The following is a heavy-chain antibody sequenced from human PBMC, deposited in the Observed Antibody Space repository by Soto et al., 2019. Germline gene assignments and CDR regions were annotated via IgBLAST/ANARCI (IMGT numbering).Heavy chain of an antibody. Sequence: QITLKESGHTLVKPTQTLTLTCTFSGFSLSTSGVGVGWIRQPPGKALQWLALIYWDDDKRYSPSLKSRLTITKDTSKKQVVLTMTNMDPVDTATYYCAHSSGDYYGSGNWFDPWGQGTLVTVSS. J-gene: IGHJ5*02. V-gene: IGHV2-5*02. CDR1: GFSLSTSGVG. D-gene: IGHD3-10*01. CDR2: IYWDDDK. CDR3: AHSSGDYYGSGNWFDP.